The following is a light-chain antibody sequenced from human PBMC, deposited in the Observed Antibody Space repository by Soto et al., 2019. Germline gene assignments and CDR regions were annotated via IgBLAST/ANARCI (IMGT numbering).Light chain of an antibody. CDR3: QTWGTGIVV. CDR2: LNSDGSH. CDR1: SGHWNYA. Sequence: QLVLTQSPSASASLGASVNVTCTLSSGHWNYAIAWHQQQPEKGPRYLMKLNSDGSHTKGDGIPDRFSGSSSGAERYLIISSLQSDDEADYYCQTWGTGIVVFGGGTKLTVL. V-gene: IGLV4-69*01. J-gene: IGLJ2*01.